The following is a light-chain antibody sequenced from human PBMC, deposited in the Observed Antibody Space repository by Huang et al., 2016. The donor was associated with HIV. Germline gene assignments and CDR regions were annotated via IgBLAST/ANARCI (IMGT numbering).Light chain of an antibody. CDR3: QQSYTTPPT. J-gene: IGKJ5*01. V-gene: IGKV1-39*01. CDR1: QNINIF. Sequence: DIQMTQSPSSLSAFVGDSVTVTCRASQNINIFLNWYQQKPGKAPKLLVYATSNLHGGVPSRFTGSGSGTDFTLTINSLQLEDFATYYCQQSYTTPPTFGQGTRLEIK. CDR2: ATS.